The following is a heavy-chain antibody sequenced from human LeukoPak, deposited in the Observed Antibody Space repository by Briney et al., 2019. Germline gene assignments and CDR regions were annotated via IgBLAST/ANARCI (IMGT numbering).Heavy chain of an antibody. CDR1: GYSFSDYY. Sequence: GASVKISCTASGYSFSDYYIHWLRQAPGQGLEWMGWINPKSGGANYAQNFQGRVTMTRDTSSTTVYMELTRLRSDDTAVYYCARPLGSLKEYWWFDPWGQGTLVTVSS. J-gene: IGHJ5*02. CDR3: ARPLGSLKEYWWFDP. D-gene: IGHD2/OR15-2a*01. CDR2: INPKSGGA. V-gene: IGHV1-2*02.